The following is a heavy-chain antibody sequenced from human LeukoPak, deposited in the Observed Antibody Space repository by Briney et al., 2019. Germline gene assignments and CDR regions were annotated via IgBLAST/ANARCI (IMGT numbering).Heavy chain of an antibody. CDR1: GYTFTSYW. Sequence: GESLKISCKGSGYTFTSYWIGWVRQMPGKGLEWMGIIYPGDPDTRYRPSFQGQVTISADKSINTAYLQWSTLKASDTAMYYCARGYYYDSSGYPDYWGQGTLVTVSS. CDR2: IYPGDPDT. D-gene: IGHD3-22*01. V-gene: IGHV5-51*01. J-gene: IGHJ4*02. CDR3: ARGYYYDSSGYPDY.